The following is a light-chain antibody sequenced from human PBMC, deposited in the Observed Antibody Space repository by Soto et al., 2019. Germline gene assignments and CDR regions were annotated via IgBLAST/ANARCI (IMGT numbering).Light chain of an antibody. V-gene: IGKV3-11*01. J-gene: IGKJ2*01. CDR2: GPS. CDR3: QQRSNWL. CDR1: QSVSSY. Sequence: EIVLTQSPATLSLSPGERATLFCRASQSVSSYLAWYQQKAGHAPRLLIYGPSNRATSIPARFSGSGSGTDFTLTISSLEPEDFAVYYCQQRSNWLFGQGTKLEIK.